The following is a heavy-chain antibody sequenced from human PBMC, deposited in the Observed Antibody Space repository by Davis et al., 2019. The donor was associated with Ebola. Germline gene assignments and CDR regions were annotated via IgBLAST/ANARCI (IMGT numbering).Heavy chain of an antibody. D-gene: IGHD2-2*01. V-gene: IGHV4-31*03. J-gene: IGHJ5*02. CDR1: GDPISGSGYY. CDR3: ARSKEPAPFSFGFHWFDP. CDR2: IHSSGNT. Sequence: MPSETLSLTCTVSGDPISGSGYYWTWIRQQPGKGLEWIGYIHSSGNTYYNPSLKSRLTISVAASKNQFSLQLTSLTAADTAVYFCARSKEPAPFSFGFHWFDPWGQGTLVTVSS.